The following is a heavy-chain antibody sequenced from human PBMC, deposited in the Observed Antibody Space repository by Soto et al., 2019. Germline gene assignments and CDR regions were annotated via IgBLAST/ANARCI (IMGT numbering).Heavy chain of an antibody. CDR1: GGSISSYY. V-gene: IGHV4-59*01. Sequence: SETLSLTCTVSGGSISSYYWSWIRQPPGKGLEWIGYIYYSGSTNYNPSLKSRVTISVDTSKNQFSLKLSSVTAADTAVYYCARIYDSSGYWLDYWGQGTLVTV. D-gene: IGHD3-22*01. CDR3: ARIYDSSGYWLDY. J-gene: IGHJ4*02. CDR2: IYYSGST.